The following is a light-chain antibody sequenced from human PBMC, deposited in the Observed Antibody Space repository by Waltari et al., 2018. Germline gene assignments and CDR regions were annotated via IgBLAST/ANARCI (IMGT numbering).Light chain of an antibody. V-gene: IGLV2-14*01. J-gene: IGLJ3*02. CDR1: SSDVGGYNY. CDR2: DVS. CDR3: SSYTSSSTWV. Sequence: QSALTQPASVSGSPGQPITISCTGSSSDVGGYNYVSWYQQYAGKAPKLLLYDVSKRPSGVANRFAGSKSGNTASLTISGLQAEDEADYYCSSYTSSSTWVFGGGTKLTVL.